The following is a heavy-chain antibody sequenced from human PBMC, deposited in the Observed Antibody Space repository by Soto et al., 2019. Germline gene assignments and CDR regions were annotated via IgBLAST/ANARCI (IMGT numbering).Heavy chain of an antibody. D-gene: IGHD3-22*01. V-gene: IGHV3-30-3*01. CDR1: GFTFSSYA. Sequence: QVQLVESGGGVVQPGRSLRLSCAASGFTFSSYAMHWVRQAPGKGLEWVAVISYDGSNKYYADSVKGRFTISRDNSKNTLYLQMNSLRAEDTAVYYCARGGRYDSSGHYYPNDYWGQGTLVTVSS. J-gene: IGHJ4*02. CDR3: ARGGRYDSSGHYYPNDY. CDR2: ISYDGSNK.